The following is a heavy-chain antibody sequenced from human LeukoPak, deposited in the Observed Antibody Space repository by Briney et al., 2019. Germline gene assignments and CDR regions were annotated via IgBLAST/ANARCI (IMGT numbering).Heavy chain of an antibody. CDR2: IDPSDSYT. D-gene: IGHD5-24*01. V-gene: IGHV5-10-1*01. Sequence: PGESLRISCKGSGYSFTSYWISWVRQMPGKGLEWMGRIDPSDSYTNYSPSFQGHVTISADKSISTAYLQWSSLKASDAAMYYCARRGRDGYNYEPQTYYFDYWGQGTLVTVSS. CDR1: GYSFTSYW. J-gene: IGHJ4*02. CDR3: ARRGRDGYNYEPQTYYFDY.